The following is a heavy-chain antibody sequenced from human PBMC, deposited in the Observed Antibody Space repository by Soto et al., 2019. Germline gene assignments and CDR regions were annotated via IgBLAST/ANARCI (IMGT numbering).Heavy chain of an antibody. V-gene: IGHV1-3*01. CDR3: ARGTPGAAYFDP. CDR1: GYSLISYA. Sequence: VQLVQSGAEVKKPGASVKVSCKASGYSLISYAMHCVRQAPGPRLEWMGGITGGNGNTKYSQKFQGRVTITRDTAASTSYMELNSLTSDDTAVYYCARGTPGAAYFDPWGQGTLVTISS. D-gene: IGHD1-1*01. CDR2: ITGGNGNT. J-gene: IGHJ5*02.